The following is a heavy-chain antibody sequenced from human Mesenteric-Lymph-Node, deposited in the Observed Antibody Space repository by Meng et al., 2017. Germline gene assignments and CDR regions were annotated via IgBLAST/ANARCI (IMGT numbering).Heavy chain of an antibody. V-gene: IGHV4-34*01. CDR3: ARDFGSGSYMFDS. CDR1: GGSFSDGY. Sequence: SETLSLTCAVYGGSFSDGYWSWIRQPPGKGLEWVGEIYHSGSTNYNPSLKSRVTISVDTSKNQFSLRLASVTAADAAVYYCARDFGSGSYMFDSWGQGTLVTVSS. J-gene: IGHJ4*02. CDR2: IYHSGST. D-gene: IGHD3-10*01.